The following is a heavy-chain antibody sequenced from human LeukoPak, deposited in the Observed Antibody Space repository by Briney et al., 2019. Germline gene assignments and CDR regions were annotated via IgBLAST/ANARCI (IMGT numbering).Heavy chain of an antibody. CDR3: ALPGGCSSTCCFVGYYYMDV. Sequence: ASVKVSCKASGYTFTSYYMHWVRQAPGQGLEWMGIINPSGGSTSYAQKFQGRVTMTRDMSTSTVYMELSSLRSEDTAVYYCALPGGCSSTCCFVGYYYMDVWGKGTTVTVSS. J-gene: IGHJ6*03. D-gene: IGHD2-2*01. CDR1: GYTFTSYY. CDR2: INPSGGST. V-gene: IGHV1-46*01.